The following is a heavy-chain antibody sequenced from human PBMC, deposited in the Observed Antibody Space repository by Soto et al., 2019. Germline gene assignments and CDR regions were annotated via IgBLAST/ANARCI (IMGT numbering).Heavy chain of an antibody. CDR1: GFTFSDYY. V-gene: IGHV3-11*01. CDR3: ARPPDFSHGVDY. D-gene: IGHD3-10*01. J-gene: IGHJ4*02. CDR2: ISSSGSTI. Sequence: GESLKISCAASGFTFSDYYMSWIRQAPGKGLEWVSYISSSGSTIYYADSVKGRFTISRDNAKNSLYLQMNSLRAEDTAAYYCARPPDFSHGVDYWGQGTQGTVSS.